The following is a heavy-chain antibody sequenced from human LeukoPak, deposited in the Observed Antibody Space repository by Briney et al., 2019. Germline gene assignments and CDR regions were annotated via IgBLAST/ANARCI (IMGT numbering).Heavy chain of an antibody. V-gene: IGHV3-43*02. CDR1: GLNLDAYA. CDR3: AKDTPLFYHYYGIDV. J-gene: IGHJ6*02. CDR2: ISGDGTIT. Sequence: GGSLRLSCAASGLNLDAYAMHWVRQAPGKGLEWVSLISGDGTITYYADSVKGRFTISRDNSKNSLFLEMNSLRSEDTALYYCAKDTPLFYHYYGIDVWGQGSTVTVSS.